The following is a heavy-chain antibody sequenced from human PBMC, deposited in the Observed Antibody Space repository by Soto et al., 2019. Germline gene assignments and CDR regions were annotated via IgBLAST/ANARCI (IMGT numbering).Heavy chain of an antibody. CDR2: IKQDGSEK. CDR3: ARDGSSWEVDY. J-gene: IGHJ4*02. D-gene: IGHD6-13*01. CDR1: GFTFSSYW. V-gene: IGHV3-7*03. Sequence: GGSLRLSCAASGFTFSSYWMSWVRQAPGKGLEWVANIKQDGSEKYYVDSVKGRFTISRDNAKNSLYLQMNSLRAEDTAVYYCARDGSSWEVDYWGQGTLVTVSA.